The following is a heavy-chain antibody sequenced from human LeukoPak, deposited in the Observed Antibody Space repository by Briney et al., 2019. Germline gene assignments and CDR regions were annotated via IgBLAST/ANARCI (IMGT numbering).Heavy chain of an antibody. V-gene: IGHV3-30*18. CDR2: ISYDGSNK. CDR3: AKDDDDRPDY. Sequence: PGGSLRLSCAASGFTFSSYGMHWVRQAPGKGLEWVAVISYDGSNKYYADSVKGRFTISRDSSKNTLYLQMNSLRAEDTAVYYCAKDDDDRPDYWGQGTLVTVSS. D-gene: IGHD1-1*01. CDR1: GFTFSSYG. J-gene: IGHJ4*02.